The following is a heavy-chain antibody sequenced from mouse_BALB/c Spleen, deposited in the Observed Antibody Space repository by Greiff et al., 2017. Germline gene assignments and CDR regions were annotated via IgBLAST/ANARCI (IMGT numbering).Heavy chain of an antibody. CDR3: ARGGSVFDY. V-gene: IGHV5-4*02. Sequence: EVQRVESGGGLVKPGGSLKLSCAASGFTFSDYYMYWVRQTPEKRLEWVATISDGGSYTYYPDSVKGRFTISRDNAKNNLYLQMSSLKSEDTAMYYCARGGSVFDYWGQGTTLTVSS. J-gene: IGHJ2*01. CDR1: GFTFSDYY. CDR2: ISDGGSYT. D-gene: IGHD1-1*01.